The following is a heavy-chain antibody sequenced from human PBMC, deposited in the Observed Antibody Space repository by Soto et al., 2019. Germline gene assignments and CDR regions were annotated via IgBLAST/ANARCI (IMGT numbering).Heavy chain of an antibody. V-gene: IGHV3-30*18. CDR3: AKDREDIAASPNWFDP. J-gene: IGHJ5*02. Sequence: GGSLRLSCAASGFTFSSYGMHWVRQAPGKGLEWVAVISYDGSNKYYADSVKGRFTISGDNSKNTLYLQMNSLRAEDTAVYYCAKDREDIAASPNWFDPWGQGTLVTVSS. CDR1: GFTFSSYG. D-gene: IGHD6-13*01. CDR2: ISYDGSNK.